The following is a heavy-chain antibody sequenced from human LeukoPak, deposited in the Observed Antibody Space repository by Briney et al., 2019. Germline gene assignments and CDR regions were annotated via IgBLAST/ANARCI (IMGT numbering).Heavy chain of an antibody. V-gene: IGHV4-59*08. Sequence: PSETLSLTCTVSGGSISSYYWSWIRQPPGKGLEWIGYIYYSGSTNYNPSLKSRVTISVDTSKNQFSLKLSSVNAADTAVYYCARHLKEGYSSGWFAFDIWGQGTMVTVSS. CDR2: IYYSGST. D-gene: IGHD6-19*01. CDR1: GGSISSYY. CDR3: ARHLKEGYSSGWFAFDI. J-gene: IGHJ3*02.